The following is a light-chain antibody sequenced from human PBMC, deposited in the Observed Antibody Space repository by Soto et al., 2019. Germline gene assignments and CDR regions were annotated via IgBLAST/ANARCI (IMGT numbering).Light chain of an antibody. Sequence: DIVMTQSPLSLPVTPGEPASISCRSSQSLLHSNGYNYLDWYLQKPGQSPQLLIYLCSNRASGVPDRFSGSGSGTDFTLKISRVAAEDVGVYYCMQALQTPTFGQGTKLEIK. CDR3: MQALQTPT. CDR2: LCS. V-gene: IGKV2-28*01. CDR1: QSLLHSNGYNY. J-gene: IGKJ2*01.